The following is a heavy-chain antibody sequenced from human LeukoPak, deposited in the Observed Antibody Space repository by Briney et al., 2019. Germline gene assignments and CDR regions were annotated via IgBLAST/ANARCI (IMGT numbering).Heavy chain of an antibody. J-gene: IGHJ3*02. V-gene: IGHV1-2*06. Sequence: ASVKVSCKTSGYTFTGYYIHWVRQAPGQGLEWMGRISPYSGGTKYTQKFQGRVTMTRDTSISTAYMELSSLRSDDTAVYYCARGLPLYCSGGSCYKQHDAFDIWGQGTMVTVSS. CDR2: ISPYSGGT. CDR3: ARGLPLYCSGGSCYKQHDAFDI. CDR1: GYTFTGYY. D-gene: IGHD2-15*01.